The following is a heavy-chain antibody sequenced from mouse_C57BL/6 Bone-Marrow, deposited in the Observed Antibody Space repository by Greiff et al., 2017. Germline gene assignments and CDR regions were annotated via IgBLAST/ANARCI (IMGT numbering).Heavy chain of an antibody. CDR2: IEPEDGET. V-gene: IGHV14-2*01. J-gene: IGHJ3*01. CDR1: GFNIKDYY. D-gene: IGHD5-1*01. Sequence: VQLQQSGAELVQPWASVTLSCTASGFNIKDYYMDWVKQRTEQGLEWIGRIEPEDGETKDAPNFQGQATITADTYSNTSYRQLSSLTSEDTAGDYCAMYPLFAYWGQGTLVTVSA. CDR3: AMYPLFAY.